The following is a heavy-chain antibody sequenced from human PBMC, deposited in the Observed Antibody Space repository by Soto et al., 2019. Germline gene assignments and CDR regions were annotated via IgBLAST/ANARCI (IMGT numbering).Heavy chain of an antibody. V-gene: IGHV3-30-3*01. J-gene: IGHJ4*02. D-gene: IGHD3-3*01. CDR1: GFTFSSYA. CDR2: ITYDGSNK. CDR3: ARDALRFLEWLYGFDY. Sequence: QVQLVESGGGVVQPGRSLRLSCAASGFTFSSYAMHWVRQAPGKGLEWVAVITYDGSNKYYADSVKGRFTISRDNSENTLYLQMNSLRAEDTAVYYCARDALRFLEWLYGFDYWGQGTLVTVSS.